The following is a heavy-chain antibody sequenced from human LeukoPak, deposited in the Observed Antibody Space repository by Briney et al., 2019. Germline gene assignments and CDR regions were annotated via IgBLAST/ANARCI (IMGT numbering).Heavy chain of an antibody. D-gene: IGHD5-12*01. CDR1: GGSISSGGHS. Sequence: SETLSLTCAVSGGSISSGGHSWSWLRQPPGKGLEWFGYIYQSGSTYYNPSLKSRVTISVDGSKNQFSLTLTSVTAADTAVYYCANRGGYDRFDYWGQGTLVTVSS. CDR2: IYQSGST. CDR3: ANRGGYDRFDY. V-gene: IGHV4-30-2*01. J-gene: IGHJ4*02.